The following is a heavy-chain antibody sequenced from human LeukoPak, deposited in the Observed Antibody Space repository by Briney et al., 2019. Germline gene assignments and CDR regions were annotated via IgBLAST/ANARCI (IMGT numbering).Heavy chain of an antibody. CDR2: IVVGSGNT. V-gene: IGHV1-58*01. CDR3: ATADYYGDYVGFDY. CDR1: GFTFTSSA. J-gene: IGHJ4*02. Sequence: TSVKVSCKASGFTFTSSAVQWVRQARGQRLEWIGWIVVGSGNTNYAQKFQERDTITRDMSTSTAYMELSSLRSEDTAVYYCATADYYGDYVGFDYWGQGTLVTVSS. D-gene: IGHD4-17*01.